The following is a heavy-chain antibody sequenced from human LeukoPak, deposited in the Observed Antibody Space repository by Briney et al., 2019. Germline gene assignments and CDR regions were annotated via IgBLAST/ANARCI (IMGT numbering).Heavy chain of an antibody. Sequence: SETLSLTCTVSGGSISSYYWSWIRQPPGKGLEWIGYIYYSGSTNYNPSLKRRVNISVEKSKKKFLLKLSSVTAADTAVYYCARLYSSSLGRVFDYWGQGTLVTVSS. V-gene: IGHV4-59*01. CDR1: GGSISSYY. D-gene: IGHD6-13*01. CDR3: ARLYSSSLGRVFDY. J-gene: IGHJ4*02. CDR2: IYYSGST.